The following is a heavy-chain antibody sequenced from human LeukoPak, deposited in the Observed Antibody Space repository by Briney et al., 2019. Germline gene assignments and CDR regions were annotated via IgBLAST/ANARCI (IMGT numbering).Heavy chain of an antibody. D-gene: IGHD6-6*01. CDR1: GYTFTGYY. V-gene: IGHV1-8*02. CDR3: ARGGRIAARRGNWFDP. J-gene: IGHJ5*02. CDR2: MNPNSGNT. Sequence: GASVKVSCKASGYTFTGYYMHWVRQAPGQGLEWMGWMNPNSGNTGYAQKFQGRVTMTRNTSISTAYMELSSLRSEDTAVYYCARGGRIAARRGNWFDPWGQGTLVTVSS.